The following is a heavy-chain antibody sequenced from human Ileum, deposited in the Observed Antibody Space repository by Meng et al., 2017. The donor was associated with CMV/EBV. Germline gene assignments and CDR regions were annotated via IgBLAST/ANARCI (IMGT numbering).Heavy chain of an antibody. CDR2: ICGTGTI. V-gene: IGHV4-4*07. Sequence: QVQLQGSGSGLVCPSETLSLICTVSGGSISTYCWNWIRQSAGKRLEWIGRICGTGTIQYNPSFKSRLTLSLDTSKSQFSLRLTSVTAADTAVYFCARRVREVRERSWENWLTPWGQGILVTVSS. CDR3: ARRVREVRERSWENWLTP. D-gene: IGHD3-10*01. J-gene: IGHJ5*02. CDR1: GGSISTYC.